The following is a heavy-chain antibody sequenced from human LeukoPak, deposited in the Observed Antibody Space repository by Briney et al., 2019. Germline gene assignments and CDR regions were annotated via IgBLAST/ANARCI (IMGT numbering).Heavy chain of an antibody. CDR3: ARDRRATGDAFDI. Sequence: GGSLRLSCAASGFTFSNYAMHWVRQAPGKGLEWVAVISYDGSNKYYADSVKGRFTISRDNSKNTLYLQMNSLRAEDTAVYYCARDRRATGDAFDIWGQGTMVTVSS. D-gene: IGHD1-26*01. CDR1: GFTFSNYA. CDR2: ISYDGSNK. J-gene: IGHJ3*02. V-gene: IGHV3-30-3*01.